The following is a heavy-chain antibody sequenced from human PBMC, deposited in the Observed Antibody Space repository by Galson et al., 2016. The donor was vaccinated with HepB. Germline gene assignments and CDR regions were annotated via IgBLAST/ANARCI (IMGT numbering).Heavy chain of an antibody. CDR3: ARVLMEDSNGNYRGLDP. CDR2: IYYTGST. D-gene: IGHD3-22*01. Sequence: TLSLTCTVSLDSMTHGVYYWSWIRQHPGTGLEWIGYIYYTGSTYYNLSLKSRVTMSVDTSKNQFSLNLSAVTAADTAVYYCARVLMEDSNGNYRGLDPWGQGTLVTVPS. V-gene: IGHV4-31*03. CDR1: LDSMTHGVYY. J-gene: IGHJ5*02.